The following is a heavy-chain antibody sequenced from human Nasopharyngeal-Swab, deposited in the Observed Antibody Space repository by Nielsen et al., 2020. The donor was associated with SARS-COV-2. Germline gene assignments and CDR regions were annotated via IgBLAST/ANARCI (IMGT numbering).Heavy chain of an antibody. CDR2: VSYSGTA. CDR1: GASISSSINY. CDR3: ARDESGDYLGLPFDY. Sequence: SETLSLTCTVSGASISSSINYWGWILQAPQKGLEWIGTVSYSGTANYNPSLNSRVTISVDTSKNQFSLKLISVTAADTAVYFCARDESGDYLGLPFDYWGQGTLVTVSS. V-gene: IGHV4-39*07. D-gene: IGHD4-17*01. J-gene: IGHJ4*02.